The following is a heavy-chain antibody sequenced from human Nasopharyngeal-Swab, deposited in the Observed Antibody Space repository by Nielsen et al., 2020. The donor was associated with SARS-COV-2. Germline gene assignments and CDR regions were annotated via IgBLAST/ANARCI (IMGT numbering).Heavy chain of an antibody. CDR1: GFTFSSYS. J-gene: IGHJ6*03. CDR2: ISSSSSYI. CDR3: ARDSFSLGGGHYYYYMDV. V-gene: IGHV3-21*01. Sequence: GGSLRLSCAASGFTFSSYSMNWVRQAPGKGLEWVSSISSSSSYIYYADSVKGRFTISRDNAKNSLYLQMNSLRAEDTAVYYCARDSFSLGGGHYYYYMDVWGKGTTVTVSS. D-gene: IGHD1-26*01.